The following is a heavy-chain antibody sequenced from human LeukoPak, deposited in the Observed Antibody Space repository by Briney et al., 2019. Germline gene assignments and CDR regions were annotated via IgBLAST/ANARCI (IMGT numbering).Heavy chain of an antibody. CDR3: AVQTYYYDSSGYDY. D-gene: IGHD3-22*01. V-gene: IGHV4-31*03. Sequence: SETLSLTCTVSGGSISSGGYYWSWIRQHPGKGLGWIGYIYYSGSTYYNPSLKSRVTISVDTSKNQFSLKLSSVTAADTAVYYCAVQTYYYDSSGYDYWGQGTLVTVSS. CDR2: IYYSGST. CDR1: GGSISSGGYY. J-gene: IGHJ4*02.